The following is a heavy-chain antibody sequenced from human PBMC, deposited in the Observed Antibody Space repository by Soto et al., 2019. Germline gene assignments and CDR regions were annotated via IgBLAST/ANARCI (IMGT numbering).Heavy chain of an antibody. CDR2: ILYSGSP. CDR1: GGSVSSGSYY. V-gene: IGHV4-61*01. D-gene: IGHD1-26*01. CDR3: ARGGHSVGAYRYFDY. J-gene: IGHJ4*02. Sequence: SETLSLTCSVSGGSVSSGSYYWSWIRQPPGRGLEWVGYILYSGSPNYNPSLKSRVTMSLDTSENQFSLKLSSVTTAETAVYYCARGGHSVGAYRYFDYWGQGTLVTASS.